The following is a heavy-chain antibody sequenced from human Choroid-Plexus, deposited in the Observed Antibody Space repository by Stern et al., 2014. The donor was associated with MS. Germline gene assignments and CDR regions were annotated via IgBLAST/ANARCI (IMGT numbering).Heavy chain of an antibody. CDR2: IKDDGNEK. V-gene: IGHV3-7*01. CDR1: GFTFGNYW. J-gene: IGHJ6*02. CDR3: ARVFNTIYGIVTQRGSGMDV. Sequence: EVQLVESGGGLVQPGGSLTISCKAAGFTFGNYWMTWVRQAPGKGLEWVANIKDDGNEKNSGDSVKGRFTISRGSSRNSLYLQMNSLRVEDTALYYCARVFNTIYGIVTQRGSGMDVWGQGTTVIVSS. D-gene: IGHD3-3*01.